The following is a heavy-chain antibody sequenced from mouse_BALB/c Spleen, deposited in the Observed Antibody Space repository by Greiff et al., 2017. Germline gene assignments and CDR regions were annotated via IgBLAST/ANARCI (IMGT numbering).Heavy chain of an antibody. CDR3: ARVGGSYAMDY. D-gene: IGHD1-2*01. Sequence: EVHLVESGGGLVKPGGSLTLSCAASGFTFSSYAMSWVRQTPGKRLEWVATISSGGSYTYYPDSVKGRFTISRDNAKNTLYLQMSSLRSEDTAMYYCARVGGSYAMDYWGQGTSVTVSS. CDR1: GFTFSSYA. CDR2: ISSGGSYT. J-gene: IGHJ4*01. V-gene: IGHV5-9-3*01.